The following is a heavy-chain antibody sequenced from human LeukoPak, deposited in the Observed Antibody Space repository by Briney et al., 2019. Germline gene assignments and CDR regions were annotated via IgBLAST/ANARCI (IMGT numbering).Heavy chain of an antibody. J-gene: IGHJ6*02. CDR2: ISAYNGNT. D-gene: IGHD2-2*01. CDR1: GYTFTSYG. CDR3: ARDCSSTSCNFYYYYYGMDV. Sequence: ASVKVSCKASGYTFTSYGISWVRQAPGQGLEWMGWISAYNGNTNYVQKLQGRVTMTTDTSTSTAYMELRSLRSDDTAVYYCARDCSSTSCNFYYYYYGMDVWGQGTTVTVSS. V-gene: IGHV1-18*01.